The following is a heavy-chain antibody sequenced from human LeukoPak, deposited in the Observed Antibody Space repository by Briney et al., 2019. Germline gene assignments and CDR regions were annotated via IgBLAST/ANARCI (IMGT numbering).Heavy chain of an antibody. V-gene: IGHV3-15*01. J-gene: IGHJ3*02. CDR3: ARDYGGNSGAFDI. CDR2: IKSKTDGGTT. D-gene: IGHD4-23*01. Sequence: PGGSLRLSCAASGFTFSNAWMSWVRQAPGKGLEWVGRIKSKTDGGTTDYAAPVKGRFTVSRDDSKNTLYLQMNSLRAEDTAVYYCARDYGGNSGAFDIWGQGTMVTVSS. CDR1: GFTFSNAW.